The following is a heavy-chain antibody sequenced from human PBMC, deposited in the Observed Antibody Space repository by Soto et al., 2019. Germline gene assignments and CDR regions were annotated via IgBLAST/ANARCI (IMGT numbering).Heavy chain of an antibody. J-gene: IGHJ4*02. Sequence: GGSLRLSCALSGITFTNAWMNWVRRSPGKGLEWVGRIKSASDGGTADYAAPVKGRFTISRDDSEKILYLQMNSLKTEDTAVYYCTPVSHFSFGGQGTLVTVS. V-gene: IGHV3-15*07. CDR2: IKSASDGGTA. D-gene: IGHD1-20*01. CDR1: GITFTNAW. CDR3: TPVSHFSF.